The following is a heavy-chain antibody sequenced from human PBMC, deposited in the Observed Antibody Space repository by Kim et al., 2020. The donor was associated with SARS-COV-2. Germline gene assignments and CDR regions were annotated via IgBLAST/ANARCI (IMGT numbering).Heavy chain of an antibody. CDR1: GYTFTSYP. D-gene: IGHD5-12*01. CDR2: INPGNGDT. CDR3: ARTSAYTGYTFDY. V-gene: IGHV1-3*01. Sequence: ASVKVSCKASGYTFTSYPMHWVRQAPGQRLEWMGWINPGNGDTKYSQKFQGRVTITRDTSASTASMEVNSLRSEDTAIYYCARTSAYTGYTFDYWGQGTLVTVSS. J-gene: IGHJ4*02.